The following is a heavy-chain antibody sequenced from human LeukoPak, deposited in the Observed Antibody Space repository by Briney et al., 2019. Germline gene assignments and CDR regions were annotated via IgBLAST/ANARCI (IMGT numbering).Heavy chain of an antibody. D-gene: IGHD2-2*01. J-gene: IGHJ5*02. CDR2: IYPGDSDT. V-gene: IGHV5-51*01. Sequence: GESLKISCKGSGYSFTSYWIGWVRQMPGKGLEWMGIIYPGDSDTRYSPFFQGQVTISADKSISTAYLQWSSLEASDTAMYYCARRGLPYCSSTSCNWFDPWGQGTLVTVSS. CDR1: GYSFTSYW. CDR3: ARRGLPYCSSTSCNWFDP.